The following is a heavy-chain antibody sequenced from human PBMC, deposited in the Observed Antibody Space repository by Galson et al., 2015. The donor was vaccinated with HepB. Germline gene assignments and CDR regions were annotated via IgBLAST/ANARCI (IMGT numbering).Heavy chain of an antibody. Sequence: SLRLSCAASGFTFSGSAMHWVRQASGKGLEWVGRIRSKANSYATAYAASVKGRLTISRDDSKNTAYLQMNSLKTEDTAVYYCTLTSYGDYTGGYWGQGTLVTVSS. CDR1: GFTFSGSA. CDR2: IRSKANSYAT. CDR3: TLTSYGDYTGGY. D-gene: IGHD4-17*01. J-gene: IGHJ4*02. V-gene: IGHV3-73*01.